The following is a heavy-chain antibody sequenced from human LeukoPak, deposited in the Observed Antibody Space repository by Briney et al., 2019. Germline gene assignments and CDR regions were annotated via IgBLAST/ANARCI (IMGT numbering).Heavy chain of an antibody. CDR2: IYYSGST. V-gene: IGHV4-39*01. D-gene: IGHD6-19*01. J-gene: IGHJ5*02. CDR3: ARHSWGSGWYNWWFDP. Sequence: SETLSLTCTVSGGSISSSSYYWGWIRQPPGKGLEWIGSIYYSGSTYYNPSLKSRVTISVDTSKNQFSLKLSSVTAADTAVHYCARHSWGSGWYNWWFDPWGQGTLVTVSS. CDR1: GGSISSSSYY.